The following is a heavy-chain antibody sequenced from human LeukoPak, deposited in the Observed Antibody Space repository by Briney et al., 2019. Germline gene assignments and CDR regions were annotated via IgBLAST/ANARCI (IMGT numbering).Heavy chain of an antibody. V-gene: IGHV1-2*02. J-gene: IGHJ3*01. D-gene: IGHD2-8*02. CDR2: INPKRGAT. Sequence: GASVKVSCKASGYTFDENHIHWVRQAPGQGPEWMGWINPKRGATDSAQQLQGRLTMTRDTSIGTASMDLSGLRLDDTGIYYCARAGDESTGHYDSLHFWGQGTMVTVSS. CDR3: ARAGDESTGHYDSLHF. CDR1: GYTFDENH.